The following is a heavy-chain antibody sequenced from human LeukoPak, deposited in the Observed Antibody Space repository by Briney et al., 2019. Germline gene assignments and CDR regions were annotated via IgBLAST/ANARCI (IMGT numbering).Heavy chain of an antibody. CDR3: ARNALSGGDNWFDP. V-gene: IGHV1-2*02. J-gene: IGHJ5*02. D-gene: IGHD3-10*01. Sequence: GASVKVSCKASGYTFTGYYMHWVRQAPGQGLEWMGWINPNSGGTNYAQKFQGRVTMTRDTSISTAYMELSSLRSEDTAVYYCARNALSGGDNWFDPWGQGTLVTVSS. CDR1: GYTFTGYY. CDR2: INPNSGGT.